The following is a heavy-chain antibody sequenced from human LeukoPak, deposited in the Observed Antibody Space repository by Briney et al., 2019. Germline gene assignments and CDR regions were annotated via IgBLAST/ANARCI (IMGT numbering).Heavy chain of an antibody. J-gene: IGHJ4*02. Sequence: SETLSLTCTVSGGSISSSSYYWGWIRQPPGKGLEWIGRIYTSGSTNYNPSLKSRVTISVDTSKNQFSLKLSSVTAADTAVYYCARDRGSSSPTYWGQGTLVTVSS. D-gene: IGHD6-6*01. CDR1: GGSISSSSYY. CDR2: IYTSGST. V-gene: IGHV4-39*07. CDR3: ARDRGSSSPTY.